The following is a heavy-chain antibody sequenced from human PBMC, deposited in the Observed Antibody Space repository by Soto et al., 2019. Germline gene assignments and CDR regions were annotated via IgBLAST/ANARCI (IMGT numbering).Heavy chain of an antibody. Sequence: SVKVSCKASGYTFTGHYIHWVRQAPEQGPEWMGEIGPESGATRYAQRFQGRVTMTRDMSITTVYMELNNLSPDDTAVYYCGRGRSGQIVVFYWGQGTPVTVS. CDR1: GYTFTGHY. CDR2: IGPESGAT. D-gene: IGHD1-26*01. V-gene: IGHV1-2*02. J-gene: IGHJ4*02. CDR3: GRGRSGQIVVFY.